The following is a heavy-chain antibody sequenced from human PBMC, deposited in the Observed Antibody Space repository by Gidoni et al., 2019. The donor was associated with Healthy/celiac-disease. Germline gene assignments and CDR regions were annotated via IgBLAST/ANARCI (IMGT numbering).Heavy chain of an antibody. D-gene: IGHD1-7*01. CDR3: AKDRNYVSYYYYGMDV. CDR2: ISYDGSNK. CDR1: GFPFSSYG. V-gene: IGHV3-30*18. J-gene: IGHJ6*02. Sequence: QVQLVESGGGVVQPGRSLRLSCAASGFPFSSYGMHWVRQAPGKGLEWVAVISYDGSNKYYADSVKGRFTISRDNSKNTLYLQMNSLRAEDTAVYYCAKDRNYVSYYYYGMDVWGQGTTVTVSS.